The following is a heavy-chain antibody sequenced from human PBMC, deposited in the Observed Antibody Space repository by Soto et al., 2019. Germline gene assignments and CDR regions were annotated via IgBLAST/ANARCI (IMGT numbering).Heavy chain of an antibody. CDR1: GGSVSSTSYY. D-gene: IGHD1-26*01. Sequence: PSETLSLTCTVSGGSVSSTSYYWTWIRQPPGKGLEWIGYIHYSGSTNYNPSLKSRVAMSVDTSKNHFSLKLSSVTAADTAVYYCARAWEPLYFDYWGQGALVTVSS. CDR3: ARAWEPLYFDY. J-gene: IGHJ4*02. V-gene: IGHV4-61*01. CDR2: IHYSGST.